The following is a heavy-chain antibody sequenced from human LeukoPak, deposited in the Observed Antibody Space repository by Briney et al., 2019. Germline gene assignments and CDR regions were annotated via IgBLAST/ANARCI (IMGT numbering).Heavy chain of an antibody. J-gene: IGHJ3*02. CDR1: GFTFSSYG. V-gene: IGHV3-30*18. D-gene: IGHD6-19*01. Sequence: GGSLRLSCAASGFTFSSYGMHWVRQAPGMGLEWVAVISYDGSNKYYADSVKGRFTISRDNSKNTLYLQMNNLRAEDTAVYYCAKGDPEYSSGWNDAFDIWGQGTMVTVSS. CDR2: ISYDGSNK. CDR3: AKGDPEYSSGWNDAFDI.